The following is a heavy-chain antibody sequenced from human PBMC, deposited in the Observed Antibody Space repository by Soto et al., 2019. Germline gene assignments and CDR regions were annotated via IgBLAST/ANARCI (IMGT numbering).Heavy chain of an antibody. D-gene: IGHD3-16*01. CDR2: ITSSGGTT. CDR3: AKSCPVAGAPDMLFDC. J-gene: IGHJ4*02. CDR1: GFTFSNYA. Sequence: PGGSLRLSCAASGFTFSNYAMSWVRQAPGKGLEWVSAITSSGGTTHYADSVKGRFIIYRDNSKNTLYLQMNSLRVDETAIYYCAKSCPVAGAPDMLFDCWGQGTLVTVSS. V-gene: IGHV3-23*01.